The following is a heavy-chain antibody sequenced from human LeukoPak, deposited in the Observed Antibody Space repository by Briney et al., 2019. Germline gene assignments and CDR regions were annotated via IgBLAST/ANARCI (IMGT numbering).Heavy chain of an antibody. CDR2: IYYSGSI. CDR1: GGSISTYY. J-gene: IGHJ4*02. Sequence: SETLSLTCTVSGGSISTYYWSWIRQPPGKELEWIGYIYYSGSINYNPSLKGRVTISVDTSKNQFSLKLSSVTAADTAVYYCAIAVAGNLDYWGQGTLVTVSS. CDR3: AIAVAGNLDY. V-gene: IGHV4-59*01. D-gene: IGHD6-19*01.